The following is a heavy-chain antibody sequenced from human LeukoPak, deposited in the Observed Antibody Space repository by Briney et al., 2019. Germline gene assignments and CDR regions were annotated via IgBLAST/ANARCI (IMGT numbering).Heavy chain of an antibody. Sequence: PRGSLRLSCAASGFTFSSYAMSWVRQAPGKGLEWVSAISGSGGSTYYADSVKGRFTISRDNSKNTLYLQMNSLRAEDTAVYYCAKTRGYSGYGHFDYWGQGTLVTVSS. V-gene: IGHV3-23*01. D-gene: IGHD5-12*01. CDR3: AKTRGYSGYGHFDY. CDR1: GFTFSSYA. CDR2: ISGSGGST. J-gene: IGHJ4*02.